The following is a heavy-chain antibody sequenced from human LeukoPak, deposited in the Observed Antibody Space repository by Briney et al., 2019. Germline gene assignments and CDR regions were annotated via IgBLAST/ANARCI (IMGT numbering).Heavy chain of an antibody. D-gene: IGHD6-19*01. CDR2: ISSTSAYI. J-gene: IGHJ4*02. CDR3: AKSYSVTGTFPALDY. Sequence: GGSLRLSCATTGFTFSNYGMNWVRQAPGKGLDWVSSISSTSAYIYYADSVKGRFTISRDNVKNSLYLQMDSLRAEDTAVYYCAKSYSVTGTFPALDYWGQGTLVTVSS. V-gene: IGHV3-21*01. CDR1: GFTFSNYG.